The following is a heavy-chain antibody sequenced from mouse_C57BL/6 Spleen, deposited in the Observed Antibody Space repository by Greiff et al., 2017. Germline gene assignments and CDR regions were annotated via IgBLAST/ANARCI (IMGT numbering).Heavy chain of an antibody. D-gene: IGHD3-2*02. CDR3: AGGQLRLPFDY. V-gene: IGHV1-4*01. CDR2: INPSSGYT. Sequence: QVQLKQSGAELARPGASVKMSCKASGYTFTSYTMHWVKQRPGQGLEWIGYINPSSGYTKYNQKFKDKATLTADESSSTAYMQLSSLTSEDSAVYYCAGGQLRLPFDYWGQGTTLTVTS. CDR1: GYTFTSYT. J-gene: IGHJ2*01.